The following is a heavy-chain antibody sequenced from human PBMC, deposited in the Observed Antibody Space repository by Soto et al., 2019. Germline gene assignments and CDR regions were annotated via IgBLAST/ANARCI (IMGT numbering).Heavy chain of an antibody. CDR2: MNPNSGNT. Sequence: GVSVKVSCKASGYTFTSYDINWVRQATGQGLEWMGWMNPNSGNTGYAQKFQGRVTMTRNTSISTAYMELSSLRSEDTDVYYCASSIAVAGLVDYWGQGTLVTVSS. J-gene: IGHJ4*02. V-gene: IGHV1-8*01. D-gene: IGHD6-19*01. CDR1: GYTFTSYD. CDR3: ASSIAVAGLVDY.